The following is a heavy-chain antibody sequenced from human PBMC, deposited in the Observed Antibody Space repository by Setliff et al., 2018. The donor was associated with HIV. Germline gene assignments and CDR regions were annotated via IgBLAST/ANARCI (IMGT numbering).Heavy chain of an antibody. CDR1: GGSISRYY. J-gene: IGHJ4*02. D-gene: IGHD3-22*01. Sequence: SETLSLTCTVSGGSISRYYWSWIRQPPGKGLEWIGYSHTSGNTNYNPSLKSRVTISVDTSKNQFSLKLSSVTAADTAVYYCARHAIDSGGYYSQFNYWGQGTLVTVSS. CDR2: SHTSGNT. CDR3: ARHAIDSGGYYSQFNY. V-gene: IGHV4-4*09.